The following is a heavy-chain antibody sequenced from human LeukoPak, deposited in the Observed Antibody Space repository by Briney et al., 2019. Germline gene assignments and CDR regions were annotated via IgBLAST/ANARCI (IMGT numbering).Heavy chain of an antibody. D-gene: IGHD2-2*01. Sequence: AGESLRLSCAASGFTFSDYYMSWIRQAPGKGLEWVSYISSSGSTIYYADSVKGRFTISRDNAKNSLYLQMNSLRAEDTAVYYCATQTLGYCSSTSCPLNMDVWGKGTTVTVSS. V-gene: IGHV3-11*04. CDR2: ISSSGSTI. CDR1: GFTFSDYY. J-gene: IGHJ6*03. CDR3: ATQTLGYCSSTSCPLNMDV.